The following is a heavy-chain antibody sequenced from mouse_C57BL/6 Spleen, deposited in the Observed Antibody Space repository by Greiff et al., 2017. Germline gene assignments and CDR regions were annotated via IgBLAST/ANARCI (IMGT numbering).Heavy chain of an antibody. V-gene: IGHV1-55*01. D-gene: IGHD1-1*01. J-gene: IGHJ4*01. CDR2: IYPGSGST. CDR3: ARRGYGSSYDYAMDY. Sequence: QVQLQQSGAELVKPGASVKMSCKASGYTFTSYWITWVKQRPGQGLEWIGDIYPGSGSTNYNEKFKSKATLTVDTSSSTAYMQLSSLTSEDSAVYYCARRGYGSSYDYAMDYWGQGTSVTVSA. CDR1: GYTFTSYW.